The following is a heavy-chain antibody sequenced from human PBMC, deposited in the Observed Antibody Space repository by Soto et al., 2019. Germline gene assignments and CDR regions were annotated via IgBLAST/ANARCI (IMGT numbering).Heavy chain of an antibody. CDR3: AKPTTPYSSSSDYYYYGMDV. J-gene: IGHJ6*02. D-gene: IGHD6-6*01. Sequence: ASVKVSCKASGGTFSSYAISWVRQAPGQGLEWMGGIIPIFGTANYAQKFQGRVTITADESTSTAYMELSSLRSEDTAVYYCAKPTTPYSSSSDYYYYGMDVWGQGTTVTVSS. V-gene: IGHV1-69*13. CDR2: IIPIFGTA. CDR1: GGTFSSYA.